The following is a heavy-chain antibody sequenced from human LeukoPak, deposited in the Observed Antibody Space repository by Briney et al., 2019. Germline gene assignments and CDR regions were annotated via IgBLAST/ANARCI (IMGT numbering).Heavy chain of an antibody. D-gene: IGHD2-15*01. V-gene: IGHV4-4*07. CDR2: IHSSGSM. Sequence: PSETLSLTCTVSGGSISSYYWTWIRQPAGKGLEWIGRIHSSGSMNHNPSLKSRVTMSVDTSKNQFSLKLSSVTAADTAVYYCARSRYCSGGSCYSGYFQHWGQGTLVTVSS. CDR3: ARSRYCSGGSCYSGYFQH. CDR1: GGSISSYY. J-gene: IGHJ1*01.